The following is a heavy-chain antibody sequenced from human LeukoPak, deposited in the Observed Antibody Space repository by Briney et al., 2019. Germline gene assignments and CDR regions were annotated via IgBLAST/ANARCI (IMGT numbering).Heavy chain of an antibody. D-gene: IGHD6-19*01. J-gene: IGHJ4*02. V-gene: IGHV3-9*01. CDR1: GFTFDDYA. Sequence: GGSLRLSCAASGFTFDDYAMHWVRQAPGKGLEWVSGISWNSGSIGYADSVKGRFTISRDNAKNSLYLQMNSLRAEDTALYYCAKDIGWLGTGEFDYWGQGTLVTVSS. CDR3: AKDIGWLGTGEFDY. CDR2: ISWNSGSI.